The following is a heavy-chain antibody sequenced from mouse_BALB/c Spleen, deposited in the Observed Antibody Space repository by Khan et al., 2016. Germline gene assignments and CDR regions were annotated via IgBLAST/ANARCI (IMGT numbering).Heavy chain of an antibody. CDR3: ATSYYYGSSCYAMDS. J-gene: IGHJ4*01. V-gene: IGHV1-7*01. CDR2: INPSTGYT. D-gene: IGHD1-1*01. CDR1: GYTFTSYW. Sequence: LEESGAELAKPGASVKMSCKASGYTFTSYWMHWVKQRPGQGLEWIGYINPSTGYTEYNQKFKDKATLTADKSSSTAYMQLSSLTSEDSAVXYCATSYYYGSSCYAMDSWGQGTSVTVTS.